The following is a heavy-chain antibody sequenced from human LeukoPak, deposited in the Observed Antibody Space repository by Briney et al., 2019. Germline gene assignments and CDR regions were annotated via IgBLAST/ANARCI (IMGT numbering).Heavy chain of an antibody. V-gene: IGHV3-15*01. D-gene: IGHD3-10*01. CDR1: GFTFSSFA. Sequence: VQPGGSLRLSCAASGFTFSSFAMSWVRQAPGKGLEWVGRIKSKTDGGTTDYAAPVKGRFTISRDDSKNTLYLQMNSLKTEDTAVYYCTTILWFGELGEPYFDYWGQGTLVTVSS. CDR2: IKSKTDGGTT. J-gene: IGHJ4*02. CDR3: TTILWFGELGEPYFDY.